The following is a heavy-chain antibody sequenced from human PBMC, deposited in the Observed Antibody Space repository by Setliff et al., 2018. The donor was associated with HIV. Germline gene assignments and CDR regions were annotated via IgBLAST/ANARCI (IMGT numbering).Heavy chain of an antibody. V-gene: IGHV4-38-2*01. CDR1: GYAISSGYY. CDR2: IYNRGST. CDR3: ASGPPGIQNDAFDV. Sequence: SETLSLTCAVSGYAISSGYYWGWIRRPPGKGLEWIGSIYNRGSTYYNPPLKSRITISVEPSNNQFSLKLTSVTAGATAVYYCASGPPGIQNDAFDVWGQGTMVTVSS. J-gene: IGHJ3*01.